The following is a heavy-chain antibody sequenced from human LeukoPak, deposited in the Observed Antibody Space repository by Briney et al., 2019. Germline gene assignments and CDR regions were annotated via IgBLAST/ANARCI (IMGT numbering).Heavy chain of an antibody. D-gene: IGHD4-17*01. J-gene: IGHJ1*01. CDR1: GFTFSDYY. CDR3: ARDLDYGEHYFAEYFQH. CDR2: INNVRSHI. Sequence: GGSLRLSCAASGFTFSDYYMSWVRQAPGKGLEWVSSINNVRSHIYYADSVRGRFTISRDNANNVLYLQMNSLRAEDTAVYYCARDLDYGEHYFAEYFQHWGQGTLVTVSS. V-gene: IGHV3-21*06.